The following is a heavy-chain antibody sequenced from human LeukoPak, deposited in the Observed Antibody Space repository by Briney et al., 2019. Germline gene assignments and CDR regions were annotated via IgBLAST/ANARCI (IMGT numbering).Heavy chain of an antibody. CDR3: AREVVVVITTSYFGY. V-gene: IGHV3-7*01. Sequence: PGGSLRLSCAASGFRFTTYWMTWVRQAPGKGLEWVANIKEDGSDKHYVDSVKGRFTISRDNAKNSLYLQMNSLRAEDTAVYYCAREVVVVITTSYFGYWGQGTLVTVSS. CDR1: GFRFTTYW. CDR2: IKEDGSDK. D-gene: IGHD3-22*01. J-gene: IGHJ4*02.